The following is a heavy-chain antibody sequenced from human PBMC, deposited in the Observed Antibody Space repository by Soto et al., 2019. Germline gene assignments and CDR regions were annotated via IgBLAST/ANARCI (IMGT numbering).Heavy chain of an antibody. V-gene: IGHV4-39*01. CDR1: GGSISSGSSY. J-gene: IGHJ6*02. D-gene: IGHD6-13*01. Sequence: SETLSLTCTVSGGSISSGSSYWGWIRQPPGKGLEWVGSIYYLGNTYYNPSLGGRVSISVDTSKNQFSLKLNSVTAADTAVYYCARAAAAGKDYYYGMAVWGQGTTVTVSS. CDR2: IYYLGNT. CDR3: ARAAAAGKDYYYGMAV.